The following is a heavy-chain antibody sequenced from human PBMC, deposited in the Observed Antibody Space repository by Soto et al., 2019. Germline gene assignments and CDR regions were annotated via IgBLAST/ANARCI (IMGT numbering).Heavy chain of an antibody. J-gene: IGHJ6*03. CDR1: GFTFSSYW. D-gene: IGHD3-3*01. CDR2: IKQDGSEK. Sequence: GGSLRLSCAASGFTFSSYWMSWVRQAPGKGLEWVANIKQDGSEKYYVDSVKGRFTISRDNAKNSLYLQMNSLRAEDSAVYYCARDKAYYDFWSGLSPYYYYYMDVWGKGTTVTVS. V-gene: IGHV3-7*01. CDR3: ARDKAYYDFWSGLSPYYYYYMDV.